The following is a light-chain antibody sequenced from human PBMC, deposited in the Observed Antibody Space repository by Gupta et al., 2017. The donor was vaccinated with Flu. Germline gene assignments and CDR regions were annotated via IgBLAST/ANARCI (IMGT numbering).Light chain of an antibody. CDR2: EVS. J-gene: IGKJ4*01. CDR3: MRGTRCPVLT. Sequence: TLGQPASISCRSSQRIIYSDGNTYLYCVQQRPGQSPRLLSYEVSNRDSGVPDRFSGSGSGTDFTMNVSRVEAEDVGVYYGMRGTRCPVLTFGRGTKVEIK. CDR1: QRIIYSDGNTY. V-gene: IGKV2-30*01.